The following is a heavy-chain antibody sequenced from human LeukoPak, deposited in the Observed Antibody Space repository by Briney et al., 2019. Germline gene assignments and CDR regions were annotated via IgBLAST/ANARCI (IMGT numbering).Heavy chain of an antibody. CDR3: AKAPVTSCRGAYCYPFDS. V-gene: IGHV3-48*03. D-gene: IGHD2-21*01. CDR1: GFTFSRYE. J-gene: IGHJ4*02. Sequence: GGSLRLSCEASGFTFSRYEMNWVRHAPGKGLEWISYITTTGDRIQYADFVKGRFTISRDNAKNTLYLQMNSLRAEDAAVYFCAKAPVTSCRGAYCYPFDSWGQGTLVTVSS. CDR2: ITTTGDRI.